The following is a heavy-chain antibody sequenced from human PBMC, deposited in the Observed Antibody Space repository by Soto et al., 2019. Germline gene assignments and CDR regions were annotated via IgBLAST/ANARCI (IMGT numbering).Heavy chain of an antibody. V-gene: IGHV3-74*01. Sequence: PGGSLRLSCTASGFTFSMYWMHWVRQVPGKGPEWVSRISDDGSRADYADSVKGRFTISRDNAKNTLYLEMHVLRVDDTAVYYCTRGPRPSSVGTGAFWGQGTPVTVSS. D-gene: IGHD3-10*01. CDR2: ISDDGSRA. J-gene: IGHJ4*02. CDR1: GFTFSMYW. CDR3: TRGPRPSSVGTGAF.